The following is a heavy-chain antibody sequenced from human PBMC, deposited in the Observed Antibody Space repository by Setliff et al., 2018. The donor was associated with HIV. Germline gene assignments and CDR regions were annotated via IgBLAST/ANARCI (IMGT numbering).Heavy chain of an antibody. CDR3: ASRGIVVVTMSMPDEFFVH. D-gene: IGHD2-21*02. V-gene: IGHV4-39*01. Sequence: PSETLSLTCSVSGGSINSDNYYWGWIRQAPGKGLEWIGSIYYSGTTYYNPSLRGRVTISVDRYRNQFSLTLNSVTAADTAKYYCASRGIVVVTMSMPDEFFVHWGHGTLVTVSS. CDR1: GGSINSDNYY. CDR2: IYYSGTT. J-gene: IGHJ1*01.